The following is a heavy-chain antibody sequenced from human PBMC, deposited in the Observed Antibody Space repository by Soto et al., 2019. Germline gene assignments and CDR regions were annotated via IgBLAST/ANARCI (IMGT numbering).Heavy chain of an antibody. D-gene: IGHD5-12*01. CDR2: IIPILGIA. J-gene: IGHJ5*02. V-gene: IGHV1-69*02. CDR1: GGTFSSYT. CDR3: ATEAIVATIRAWFDP. Sequence: ASVTVSCKASGGTFSSYTISWVRQAPGQGLEWMGRIIPILGIANYAQKFQGRVTITADKSTSTAYMELSSLRSEDTAVYYCATEAIVATIRAWFDPWGQGTLVTVSS.